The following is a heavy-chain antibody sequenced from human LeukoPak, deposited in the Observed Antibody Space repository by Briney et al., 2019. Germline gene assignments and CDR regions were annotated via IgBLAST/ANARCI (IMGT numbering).Heavy chain of an antibody. CDR2: INHSGST. D-gene: IGHD3-22*01. Sequence: SETLSLTCAVYGGSFSGYYWSWIRQPPGKGLEWIGEINHSGSTNYNPSLKSRVTISVDTSKNQFSLKLSSVTAADTAVYYCARLNSFYYYDSSGYSSKSDYWGQGTLVTVSS. J-gene: IGHJ4*02. CDR1: GGSFSGYY. V-gene: IGHV4-34*01. CDR3: ARLNSFYYYDSSGYSSKSDY.